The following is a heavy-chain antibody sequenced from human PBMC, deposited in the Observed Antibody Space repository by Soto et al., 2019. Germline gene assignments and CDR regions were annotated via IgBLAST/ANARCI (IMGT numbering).Heavy chain of an antibody. CDR1: GFPFSRSA. J-gene: IGHJ6*03. V-gene: IGHV3-73*01. CDR2: IRSKANSYAT. D-gene: IGHD2-15*01. CDR3: TIGYCSGGSCYSDYYYYYMDV. Sequence: GGSLRLSCAASGFPFSRSAMHWVRQASGKGLEWVGRIRSKANSYATAYAASVKGRFTISRDDSKNTAYLQMNSLKTEDTAVYYCTIGYCSGGSCYSDYYYYYMDVWGKGTTVTVSS.